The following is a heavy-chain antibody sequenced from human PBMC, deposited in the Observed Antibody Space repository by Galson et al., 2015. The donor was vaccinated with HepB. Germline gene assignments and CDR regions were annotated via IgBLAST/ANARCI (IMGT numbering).Heavy chain of an antibody. CDR3: ARDGSGFADWFDP. D-gene: IGHD2-2*03. Sequence: SLRLSCAASGFTLSSFTLNWVRQAPGKGLEWVPSISGSSTYIYYADSVRGRFTISRDNANNSLYLQMNSLRAEDTAVYYCARDGSGFADWFDPWGQGTLVTVSS. CDR2: ISGSSTYI. V-gene: IGHV3-21*01. J-gene: IGHJ5*02. CDR1: GFTLSSFT.